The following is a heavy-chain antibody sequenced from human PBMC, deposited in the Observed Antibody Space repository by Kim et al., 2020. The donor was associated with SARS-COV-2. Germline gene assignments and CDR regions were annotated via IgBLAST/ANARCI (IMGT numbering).Heavy chain of an antibody. CDR2: IYYTGSS. D-gene: IGHD2-21*02. V-gene: IGHV4-30-4*01. CDR3: ARGPPIGGGDCYSH. CDR1: GSSISSGDYY. Sequence: SETLSLTCTVSGSSISSGDYYWSWSRQPPGKGLEWIGYIYYTGSSHYNPSLNRRVTISIDTSKNQFSLKLSSVTAADTAVYYCARGPPIGGGDCYSHWGQGTRVTVAS. J-gene: IGHJ4*02.